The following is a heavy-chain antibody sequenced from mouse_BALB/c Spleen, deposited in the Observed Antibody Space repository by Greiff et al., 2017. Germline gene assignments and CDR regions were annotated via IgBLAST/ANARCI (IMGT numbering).Heavy chain of an antibody. J-gene: IGHJ1*01. CDR2: ISYSGST. CDR1: GYSITSDYA. Sequence: VQLKESGPGLVKPSQSLSLTCTVTGYSITSDYAWNWIRQFPGNKLEWMGYISYSGSTSYNPSLKSRISITRDTSKNQFFLQLNSVTTEDTATYYCARRDGYYWYFDVWGAGTTVTVSS. CDR3: ARRDGYYWYFDV. D-gene: IGHD2-3*01. V-gene: IGHV3-2*02.